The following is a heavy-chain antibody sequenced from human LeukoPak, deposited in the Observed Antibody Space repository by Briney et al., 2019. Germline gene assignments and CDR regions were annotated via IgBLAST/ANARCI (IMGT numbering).Heavy chain of an antibody. CDR2: INPSGGST. CDR3: ARDSIVGTYGMDV. Sequence: ASVKVSCKASGYTFTSYYMRWVRQAPGQGLEWMGIINPSGGSTSYAQKFQGRVTMTRDTSTSTVYMELSSLRSEDTAVYYCARDSIVGTYGMDVWGQGTTVTVSS. CDR1: GYTFTSYY. V-gene: IGHV1-46*01. J-gene: IGHJ6*02. D-gene: IGHD2-15*01.